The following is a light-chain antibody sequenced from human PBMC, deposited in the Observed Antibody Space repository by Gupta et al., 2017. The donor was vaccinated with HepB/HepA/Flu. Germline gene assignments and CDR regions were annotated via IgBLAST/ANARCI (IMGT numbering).Light chain of an antibody. Sequence: DIQMTQSPSTLSASVGDRVTITCRASQSISSWLAWYQQKPGKAPNLLIYKASRVEGGVPSRFSGSGSGTXFTLTIXSLQPDDFATYYCQHENSTPSTFGXWTKLEIK. CDR1: QSISSW. J-gene: IGKJ2*01. CDR3: QHENSTPST. V-gene: IGKV1-5*03. CDR2: KAS.